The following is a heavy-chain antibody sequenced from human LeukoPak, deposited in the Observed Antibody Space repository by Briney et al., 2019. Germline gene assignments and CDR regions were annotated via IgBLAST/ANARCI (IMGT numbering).Heavy chain of an antibody. V-gene: IGHV3-53*01. CDR1: GFTVNSNY. CDR3: ARVAGWHWFDP. D-gene: IGHD6-19*01. J-gene: IGHJ5*02. CDR2: IRPSGDNT. Sequence: GSLRLSCAASGFTVNSNYMSWVRQAPGRGLEWVSSIRPSGDNTYYGDSVKGRFTISRDNSKNTVYLQMNNMRVDDTAVYYCARVAGWHWFDPWGQGTLVTVSS.